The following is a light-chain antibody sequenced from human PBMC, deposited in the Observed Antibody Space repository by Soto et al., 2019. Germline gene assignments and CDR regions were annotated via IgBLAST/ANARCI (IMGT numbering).Light chain of an antibody. CDR1: SSDIGAGYR. Sequence: QPVLTQPPSVSGAPGQRVTISCTGSSSDIGAGYRVRWYQQVPGTAPKVLIYNNSNRPSGVSNRFSGSKSANTASLTISGLQAEDEADYYCTSYTRSNTDVFGTGTKLTVL. J-gene: IGLJ1*01. CDR2: NNS. V-gene: IGLV1-40*01. CDR3: TSYTRSNTDV.